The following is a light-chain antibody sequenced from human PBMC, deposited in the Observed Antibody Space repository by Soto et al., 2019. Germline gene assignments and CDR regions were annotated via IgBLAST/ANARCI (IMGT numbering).Light chain of an antibody. Sequence: EIVLTHYPATLSLSPGERATLSCRSSQSVSSYLAWYQQKPGQAPRLLIYDASNRATGIPARFSGSGSGTDFTLTISRLEPEDFAVYYCKQRSNWPQYTFGQGTKLEIK. CDR2: DAS. CDR1: QSVSSY. V-gene: IGKV3-11*01. J-gene: IGKJ2*01. CDR3: KQRSNWPQYT.